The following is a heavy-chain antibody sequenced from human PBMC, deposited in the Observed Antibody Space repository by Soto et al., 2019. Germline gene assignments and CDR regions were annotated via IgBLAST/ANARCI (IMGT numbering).Heavy chain of an antibody. D-gene: IGHD6-19*01. CDR2: FSGRSVDT. J-gene: IGHJ4*02. Sequence: GGSLRLSCVASGFSISTHALTWVRQAPGKGLEWVSSFSGRSVDTYYAASVKGRFTISGDSSKNTVILQMNNLRADDTALYYCARDSSVWPNPFDSWGPGIQDTFSS. CDR1: GFSISTHA. CDR3: ARDSSVWPNPFDS. V-gene: IGHV3-23*01.